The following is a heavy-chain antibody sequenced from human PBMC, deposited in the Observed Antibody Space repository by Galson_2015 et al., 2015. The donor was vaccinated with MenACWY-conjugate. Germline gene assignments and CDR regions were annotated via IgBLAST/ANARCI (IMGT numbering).Heavy chain of an antibody. CDR3: AVYCSSTSCYLGAGGI. CDR1: GFTFSKHW. D-gene: IGHD2-2*01. CDR2: INSDGSST. J-gene: IGHJ3*02. V-gene: IGHV3-74*01. Sequence: SLRLSCAASGFTFSKHWMYWVRQAPGKGLVRVSRINSDGSSTSDADSVKGRFPISRDNPKHTLYLQMNSLRAEDTAVYYCAVYCSSTSCYLGAGGIWGQGTTVTVSS.